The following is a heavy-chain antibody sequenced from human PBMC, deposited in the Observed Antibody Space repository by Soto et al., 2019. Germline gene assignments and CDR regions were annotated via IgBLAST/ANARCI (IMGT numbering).Heavy chain of an antibody. Sequence: SETLSLTCTVSGGSISSGGYYWSWIRQHPGKGLEWIGYIYYSGSTYYNPSLKSRVTISVDTSKNQFSLKLSSVTAADTAVYYCAREPTVEPYYYYGMDVWGQGTTVTVSS. V-gene: IGHV4-31*03. CDR3: AREPTVEPYYYYGMDV. D-gene: IGHD4-17*01. CDR1: GGSISSGGYY. CDR2: IYYSGST. J-gene: IGHJ6*02.